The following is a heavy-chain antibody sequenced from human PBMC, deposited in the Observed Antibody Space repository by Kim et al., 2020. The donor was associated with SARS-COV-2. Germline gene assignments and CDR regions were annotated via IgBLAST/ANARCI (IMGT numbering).Heavy chain of an antibody. CDR1: GGSISSYY. Sequence: SETLSLTCTVSGGSISSYYWSWIRQPPGKGLEWIGYIYYSGSTNYNPSLKSRVTISVDTSKNQFSLKLSSVTAADTAVYYCARDSTVTHYYYGMDVWGQGTTVTVSS. J-gene: IGHJ6*02. V-gene: IGHV4-59*01. CDR3: ARDSTVTHYYYGMDV. D-gene: IGHD4-17*01. CDR2: IYYSGST.